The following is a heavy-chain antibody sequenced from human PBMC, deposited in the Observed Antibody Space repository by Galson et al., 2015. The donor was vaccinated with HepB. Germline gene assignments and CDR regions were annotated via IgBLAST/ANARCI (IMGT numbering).Heavy chain of an antibody. CDR3: ARDLIAAGLDYYAMDV. Sequence: SLRLSCAASKFTFSAYTMNWVRQAPGKGLEWVSFISRGNSFIYYADSVKGRFTISRDNAKKSLYLQMNSLRAEDTAVYYCARDLIAAGLDYYAMDVWGQGTTVTVSS. CDR2: ISRGNSFI. V-gene: IGHV3-21*01. D-gene: IGHD6-13*01. CDR1: KFTFSAYT. J-gene: IGHJ6*02.